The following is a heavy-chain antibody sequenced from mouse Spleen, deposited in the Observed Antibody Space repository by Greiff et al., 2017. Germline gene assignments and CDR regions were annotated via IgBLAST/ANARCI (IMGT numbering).Heavy chain of an antibody. CDR3: ARGWLLRLFDY. V-gene: IGHV3-6*01. J-gene: IGHJ2*01. Sequence: VQLQQSGPGLVKPSQSLSLTCSVTGYSITSGYYWNWIRQFPGNKLEWMGYISYDGSNNYNPSLKNRISITRDTSKNQFFLKLNSVTTEDTATYYCARGWLLRLFDYWGQGTTLTVSS. CDR1: GYSITSGYY. CDR2: ISYDGSN. D-gene: IGHD2-3*01.